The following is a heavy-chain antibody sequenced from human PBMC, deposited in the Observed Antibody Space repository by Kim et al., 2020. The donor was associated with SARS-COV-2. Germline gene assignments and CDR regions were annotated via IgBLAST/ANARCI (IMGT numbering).Heavy chain of an antibody. D-gene: IGHD6-13*01. V-gene: IGHV1-69*13. CDR1: GGTFSSYA. J-gene: IGHJ6*02. Sequence: SVKVSCKASGGTFSSYAISWVRQAPGQGLEWMGGIIPIFGTANYAQKFQGRVTITADESTSTAYMELSSLRSEDTAVYYCASSSWYWNYHYYYGMDVWGQGTTVTVSS. CDR2: IIPIFGTA. CDR3: ASSSWYWNYHYYYGMDV.